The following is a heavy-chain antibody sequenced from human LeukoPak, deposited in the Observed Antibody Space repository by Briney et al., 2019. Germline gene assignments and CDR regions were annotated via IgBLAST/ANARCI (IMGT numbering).Heavy chain of an antibody. V-gene: IGHV3-23*01. D-gene: IGHD3-22*01. J-gene: IGHJ4*02. CDR2: ISGSGGST. Sequence: PGGSLRLSCAASGFTFSSYAMSWVRQAPGKGLEWVSAISGSGGSTYYADSVRGRFTISRDNSKNTLYLQMNSLRAEDTAVYYCAKGDSYYYDSSLFWGQRTLVTVSS. CDR3: AKGDSYYYDSSLF. CDR1: GFTFSSYA.